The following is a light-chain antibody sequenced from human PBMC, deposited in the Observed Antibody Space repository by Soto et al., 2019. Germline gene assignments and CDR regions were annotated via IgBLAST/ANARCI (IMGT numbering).Light chain of an antibody. V-gene: IGKV3-15*01. J-gene: IGKJ4*01. CDR1: QSVSSN. CDR3: QQDNNWPLT. CDR2: GAS. Sequence: EIVMTQSPATLSVSPGERATLSCRASQSVSSNLAWYQQKPGQAPRLLIYGASTRATGIPARFSGSGSGTEFTLTISSLHSEGFAVYYCQQDNNWPLTFGGGTKVEIK.